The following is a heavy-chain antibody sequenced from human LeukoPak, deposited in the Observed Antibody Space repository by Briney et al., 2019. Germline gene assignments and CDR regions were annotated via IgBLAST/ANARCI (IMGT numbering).Heavy chain of an antibody. CDR2: MHLSGST. D-gene: IGHD6-6*01. J-gene: IGHJ4*02. CDR3: ARFDYSSSSIDD. CDR1: GGSINNYY. V-gene: IGHV4-59*13. Sequence: PSETLSLTCTVSGGSINNYYWSWIRQPPGKGLESIAYMHLSGSTNYNPSLKSRVTISADTSKNQFSLNLSSVTTADTAVYYCARFDYSSSSIDDWGQGTLVTVSS.